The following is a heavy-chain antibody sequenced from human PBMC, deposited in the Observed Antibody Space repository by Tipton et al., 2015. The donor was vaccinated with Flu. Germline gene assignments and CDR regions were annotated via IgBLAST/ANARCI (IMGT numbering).Heavy chain of an antibody. CDR1: GYSFISFT. J-gene: IGHJ4*02. V-gene: IGHV1-3*03. CDR3: AVEGAYCGNPSWKGLDS. CDR2: INTYNGNT. Sequence: QVQLVQSGAEVQKPGASVKVSCKTSGYSFISFTMHWVRQAPGQRLEWLGWINTYNGNTQYSQDFRGRLTISRDTLASTSYMELRNLTYDDMAVYHCAVEGAYCGNPSWKGLDSWGLGTLVTVSS. D-gene: IGHD2-21*01.